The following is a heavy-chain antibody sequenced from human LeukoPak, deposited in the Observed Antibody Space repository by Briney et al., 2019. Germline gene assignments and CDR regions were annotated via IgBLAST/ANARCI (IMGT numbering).Heavy chain of an antibody. CDR1: GGTFSSYA. V-gene: IGHV1-69*13. Sequence: SVKVSCKASGGTFSSYAISWVRQAPGQGLEWVGGIIPIFGTANYAQKFQGRVTITADESTSTAYMELSSLRSEDTAVYYCARSLYDSSGRHFDYWGQGTLVTASS. D-gene: IGHD3-22*01. CDR2: IIPIFGTA. J-gene: IGHJ4*02. CDR3: ARSLYDSSGRHFDY.